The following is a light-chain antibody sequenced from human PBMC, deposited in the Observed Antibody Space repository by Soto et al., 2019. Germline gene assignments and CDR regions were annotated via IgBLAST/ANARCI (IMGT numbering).Light chain of an antibody. CDR2: DDS. CDR3: QQYENFSGT. CDR1: QSVSGW. Sequence: DIHMTQSPSTLSASVGDAFTVTGRASQSVSGWLACYQQNSGEATKLLIYDDSALPRGVPSTFSGSGSGTQFTITLASLQPEDFATYYCQQYENFSGTFGPGTKVDIK. V-gene: IGKV1-5*01. J-gene: IGKJ1*01.